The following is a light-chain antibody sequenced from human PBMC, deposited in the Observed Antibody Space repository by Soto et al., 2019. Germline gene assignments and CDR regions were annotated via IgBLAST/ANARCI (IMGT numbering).Light chain of an antibody. J-gene: IGKJ4*01. V-gene: IGKV1-12*01. CDR1: QGVGSW. Sequence: DLQMSQSPSSVSASVGDRVTITCRASQGVGSWLAWYQQGPGKAPKLLISTASNLQSGVPSRFSGSGSGTDFTLTIDSLQPEDFATYYCQQSNSFPLTFGGGTKVEIK. CDR2: TAS. CDR3: QQSNSFPLT.